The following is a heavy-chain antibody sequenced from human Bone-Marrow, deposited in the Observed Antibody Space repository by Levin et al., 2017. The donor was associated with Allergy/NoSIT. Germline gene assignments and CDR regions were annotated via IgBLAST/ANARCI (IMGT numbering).Heavy chain of an antibody. Sequence: AGGSLRLSCAASKFTFSNHAMHWVRQAPGKGLEWVAVISSDGSDTYYAHSVKGRFTISRDNSRNTLDLQMSSLRPEDTAVYYCAKENYSSQSGGDYSWYPQRSAYFDFWGQGSLVTVSS. D-gene: IGHD2-21*02. CDR2: ISSDGSDT. CDR1: KFTFSNHA. CDR3: AKENYSSQSGGDYSWYPQRSAYFDF. V-gene: IGHV3-30*18. J-gene: IGHJ4*02.